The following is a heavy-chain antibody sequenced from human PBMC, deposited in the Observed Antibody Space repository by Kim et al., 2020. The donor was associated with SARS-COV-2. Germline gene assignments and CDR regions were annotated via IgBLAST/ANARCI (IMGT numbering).Heavy chain of an antibody. J-gene: IGHJ4*02. Sequence: SETLSLTCTVSGGSISDSPYYWVWIRQPPGKGLEWIGTIHYSGDAYYNPSLRSRLTVSIDTSKKYLSLELTSVTATDTAVYFCTRRQTDTMRDDWGQGT. CDR1: GGSISDSPYY. CDR2: IHYSGDA. V-gene: IGHV4-39*02. CDR3: TRRQTDTMRDD. D-gene: IGHD5-18*01.